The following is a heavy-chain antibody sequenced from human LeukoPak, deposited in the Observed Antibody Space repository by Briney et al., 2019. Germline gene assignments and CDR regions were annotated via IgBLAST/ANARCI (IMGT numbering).Heavy chain of an antibody. D-gene: IGHD3-3*01. CDR3: ARGGGTIFGVVTILWYFDR. CDR1: GYTFTSYY. CDR2: INPSGGST. J-gene: IGHJ2*01. V-gene: IGHV1-46*01. Sequence: ASVKVSCKASGYTFTSYYMHWVRQAPGQGLEWMGIINPSGGSTSYAQKFQGRVTMTRDTSTSTVYMELSSLRSEDTAVYYCARGGGTIFGVVTILWYFDRWGRGTLVTVSS.